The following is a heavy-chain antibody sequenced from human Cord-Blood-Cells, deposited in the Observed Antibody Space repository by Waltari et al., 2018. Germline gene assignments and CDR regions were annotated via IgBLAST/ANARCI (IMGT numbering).Heavy chain of an antibody. V-gene: IGHV4-34*01. CDR1: GGSFSGYC. J-gene: IGHJ4*02. Sequence: QLQLQESGPGLVKPSETLSLTGAAYGGSFSGYCWTLILQPPGKGLEWIGEINHSGSTNYNPSLKSRVTISVDTSKNQFSLKLSSVTAADTAVYYCARVPGIAAAGTGSYYFDYWGQGTLVTVSS. CDR3: ARVPGIAAAGTGSYYFDY. CDR2: INHSGST. D-gene: IGHD6-13*01.